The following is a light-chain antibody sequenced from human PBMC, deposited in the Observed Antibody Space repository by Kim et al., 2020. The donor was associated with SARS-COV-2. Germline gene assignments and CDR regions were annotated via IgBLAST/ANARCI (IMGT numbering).Light chain of an antibody. CDR3: SLFFTDVRV. CDR1: TGPVTSGHY. CDR2: EIS. J-gene: IGLJ3*02. Sequence: PGGTVTLTCHASTGPVTSGHYPFWVQQKPGQAPRTLIYEISNKNSWTPARFSGSLLGGKVVLTLSGAQPEDEADYYCSLFFTDVRVFGGGTQLTVL. V-gene: IGLV7-46*01.